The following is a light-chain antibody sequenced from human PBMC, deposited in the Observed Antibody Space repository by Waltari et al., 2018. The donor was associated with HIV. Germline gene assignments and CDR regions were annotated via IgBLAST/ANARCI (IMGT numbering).Light chain of an antibody. CDR3: CSYTSTTTAIL. V-gene: IGLV2-14*01. CDR2: EVT. Sequence: QSALTQPASVSGSPGQSITISCTGTRNDIATSNYVSWYQQHPGNVPKLLIYEVTRRPSGVSNRLSGSKSGNTASLTISGLQAEDEAAYDCCSYTSTTTAILFAGGTKLTVL. J-gene: IGLJ2*01. CDR1: RNDIATSNY.